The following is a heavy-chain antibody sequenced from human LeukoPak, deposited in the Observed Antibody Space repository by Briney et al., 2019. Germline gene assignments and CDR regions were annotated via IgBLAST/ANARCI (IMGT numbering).Heavy chain of an antibody. CDR2: IIPIFGTA. J-gene: IGHJ6*02. D-gene: IGHD6-13*01. CDR1: GGTFSSYA. CDR3: ARYPSGIAAAGERHYYYGMDV. Sequence: SVKVSCKASGGTFSSYAISWVRQAPGQGLEWMGGIIPIFGTANYAQKFQGRVTITADESTSTAYMELSSLRSEDTAVYYCARYPSGIAAAGERHYYYGMDVWGQGTTVTVSS. V-gene: IGHV1-69*13.